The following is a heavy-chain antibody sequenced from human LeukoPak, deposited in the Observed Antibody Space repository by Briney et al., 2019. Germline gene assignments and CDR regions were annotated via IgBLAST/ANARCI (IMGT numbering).Heavy chain of an antibody. CDR3: ARAYYDSSGLGAFDI. CDR1: GAFIGSGNYY. Sequence: SETLSLTCTLSGAFIGSGNYYWSWIRQPPGKGLEWIGSIYYSGSTYYDPSLKSRVTISVDTSKNQFSLKLSSVTAADTAVYYCARAYYDSSGLGAFDIWGQGTMVTVSS. V-gene: IGHV4-39*07. J-gene: IGHJ3*02. CDR2: IYYSGST. D-gene: IGHD3-22*01.